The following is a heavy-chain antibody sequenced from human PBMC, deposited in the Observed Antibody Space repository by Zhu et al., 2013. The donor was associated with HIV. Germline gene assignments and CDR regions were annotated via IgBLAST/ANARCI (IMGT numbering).Heavy chain of an antibody. CDR1: GYTFINYG. Sequence: QVLLVQSGAELKKPGASVKVSCKASGYTFINYGIAWVRQAPGQGLEWMGWISTYNGNTNYAQKFQGRVTMTRDTSTTTASMELTRLTSDDTAVYYCARDVVSNGWYSLTYKHYGMDVWGQGTTVTVSS. CDR2: ISTYNGNT. D-gene: IGHD6-19*01. V-gene: IGHV1-18*01. CDR3: ARDVVSNGWYSLTYKHYGMDV. J-gene: IGHJ6*02.